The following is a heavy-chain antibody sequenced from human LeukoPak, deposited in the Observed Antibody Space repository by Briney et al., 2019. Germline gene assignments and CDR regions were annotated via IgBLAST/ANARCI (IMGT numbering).Heavy chain of an antibody. Sequence: GGSLRLSCAASGFTVSSNYMSWVRQAPGKGLEWVSAISDSGNTYHADSVKGRFTISRDSSKNTLFLQMNRLRPEDAAVYYCAKAPVTTCRGAYCYPFDYWGQGTLVTVSS. J-gene: IGHJ4*02. D-gene: IGHD2-21*01. CDR2: ISDSGNT. CDR1: GFTVSSNY. CDR3: AKAPVTTCRGAYCYPFDY. V-gene: IGHV3-53*01.